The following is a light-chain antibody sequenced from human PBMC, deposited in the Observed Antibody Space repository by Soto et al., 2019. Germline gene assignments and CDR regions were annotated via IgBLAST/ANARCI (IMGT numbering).Light chain of an antibody. CDR2: DDD. J-gene: IGLJ3*02. V-gene: IGLV3-21*02. Sequence: SYELNQAPSVSVAPEQTASITCGANNIGVRSVHWHQKKPGQAPVLVVYDDDARPSGIPGRFSGYNPGNTATLTITRVEAGDKSVYYCQVWDDSRYQQGFGGGTKLPV. CDR1: NIGVRS. CDR3: QVWDDSRYQQG.